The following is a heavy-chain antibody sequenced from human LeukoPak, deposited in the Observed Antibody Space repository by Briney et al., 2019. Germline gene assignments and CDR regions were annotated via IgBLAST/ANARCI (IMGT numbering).Heavy chain of an antibody. CDR1: GFTFSSDS. CDR2: ISSTSGFI. Sequence: PGGSLRLSCAASGFTFSSDSMNWVRQAPGKGLEWVSSISSTSGFISYADSVKGRFTISGDNAKSSLYLQMNSLRAEDTALYYCARVHSGYGPDYIDHWGQGTPVTVSS. CDR3: ARVHSGYGPDYIDH. V-gene: IGHV3-21*06. J-gene: IGHJ4*02. D-gene: IGHD5-12*01.